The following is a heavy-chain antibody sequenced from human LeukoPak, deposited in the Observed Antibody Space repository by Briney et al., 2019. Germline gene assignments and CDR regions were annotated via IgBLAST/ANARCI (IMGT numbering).Heavy chain of an antibody. J-gene: IGHJ2*01. CDR2: IYYSGST. CDR3: ARRDYDYGRPGIGAYWYFDL. V-gene: IGHV4-39*01. Sequence: PSETLSLTCTVSGGSVSSGSYYWSWTRQPPGKGLEWIGSIYYSGSTYYNPSLKSRVTISVDTSKNQFSLKLSSVTAADTAVYYCARRDYDYGRPGIGAYWYFDLWGRGTLVTVSS. D-gene: IGHD4-17*01. CDR1: GGSVSSGSYY.